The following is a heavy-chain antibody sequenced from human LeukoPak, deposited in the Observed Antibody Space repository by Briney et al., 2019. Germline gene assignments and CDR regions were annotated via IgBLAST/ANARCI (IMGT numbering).Heavy chain of an antibody. CDR1: GYTLTELS. J-gene: IGHJ4*02. D-gene: IGHD1-26*01. V-gene: IGHV1-24*01. CDR2: FDPEDGET. Sequence: ASVKVSCKVSGYTLTELSMHWVRQAPGKGLEWMGGFDPEDGETIYAQKFQGRVTVTEDTSTDTAYMELSSLRSEDTAVYYCATGPVGARDYWGQGTLVTVSS. CDR3: ATGPVGARDY.